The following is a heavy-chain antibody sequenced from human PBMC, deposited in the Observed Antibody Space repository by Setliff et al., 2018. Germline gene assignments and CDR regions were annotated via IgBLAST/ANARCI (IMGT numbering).Heavy chain of an antibody. Sequence: AASVKVSCKASGFTFTSPAVQWVRQARGQRLEWIGWLVVASGNTNYAQKFQERVTIATDMSTSTAYVELSSLRSEDTAVYYCAADPALIWNDAGPSDVFDIWGQGTMVTVSS. CDR3: AADPALIWNDAGPSDVFDI. V-gene: IGHV1-58*01. CDR2: LVVASGNT. D-gene: IGHD1-1*01. CDR1: GFTFTSPA. J-gene: IGHJ3*02.